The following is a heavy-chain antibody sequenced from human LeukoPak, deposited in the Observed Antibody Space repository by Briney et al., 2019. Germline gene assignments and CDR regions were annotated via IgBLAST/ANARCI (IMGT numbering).Heavy chain of an antibody. CDR1: GGSISSGGYS. Sequence: PSETLSLTCAVSGGSISSGGYSWSWIRQPPGKGLEWIGYIYHSGSTYYNPSLKSRVTISVDTSKNRFSLKLSSVTAADTAVYYCARLAGYSYGYRFDPWGQGTLVTVSS. V-gene: IGHV4-30-2*03. CDR3: ARLAGYSYGYRFDP. J-gene: IGHJ5*02. CDR2: IYHSGST. D-gene: IGHD5-18*01.